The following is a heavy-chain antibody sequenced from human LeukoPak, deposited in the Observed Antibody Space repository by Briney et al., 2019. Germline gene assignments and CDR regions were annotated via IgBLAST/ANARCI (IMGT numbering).Heavy chain of an antibody. D-gene: IGHD3-10*01. CDR1: GYSISSGYY. CDR3: ASDLWFGDHQLP. J-gene: IGHJ5*02. Sequence: SETLSLTCAVSGYSISSGYYWGWIRQPPGKGLEWIGSIYHSGSTYYNPSLKSRVTISVDTSKNQFSLKLSSVTAADTAVYYCASDLWFGDHQLPLGQGTLVTVSS. V-gene: IGHV4-38-2*01. CDR2: IYHSGST.